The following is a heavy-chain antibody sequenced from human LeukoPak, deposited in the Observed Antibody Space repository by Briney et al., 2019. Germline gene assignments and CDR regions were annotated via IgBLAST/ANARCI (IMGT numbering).Heavy chain of an antibody. J-gene: IGHJ4*02. Sequence: GRSLRLSCAASGFTFSDYGIHWVRQAPGQGLEWVALIWYDGSKKYYADSVKGRFTISRDNTKNTLYLQMNSLRADDTAVYYCARAHSSSSTFDLWGQGTLVTVSS. D-gene: IGHD6-6*01. V-gene: IGHV3-33*01. CDR2: IWYDGSKK. CDR3: ARAHSSSSTFDL. CDR1: GFTFSDYG.